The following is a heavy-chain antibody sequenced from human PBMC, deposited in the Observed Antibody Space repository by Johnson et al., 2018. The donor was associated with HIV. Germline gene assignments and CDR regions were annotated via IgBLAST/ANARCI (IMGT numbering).Heavy chain of an antibody. J-gene: IGHJ3*02. Sequence: MQLVESGGGLVQPGGSLRLSCAASGFTFSSYWMSWVRQAPGKGLEWVAVISYDGSNKYYADSVKGRFTISRDNSKNTLYLQMNSLRAEDTAVYYCAKAVGRQQLVQDAFDIWGQGTMVTVSS. CDR1: GFTFSSYW. CDR3: AKAVGRQQLVQDAFDI. D-gene: IGHD6-13*01. CDR2: ISYDGSNK. V-gene: IGHV3-30*18.